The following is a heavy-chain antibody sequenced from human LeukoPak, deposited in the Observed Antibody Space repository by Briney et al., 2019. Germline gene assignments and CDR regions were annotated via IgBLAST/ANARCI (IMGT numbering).Heavy chain of an antibody. CDR2: ISGSGGST. Sequence: PGGSLRLSCAASGFTFSSYAMSWVRQPPGKGLEWVSVISGSGGSTYYADSVKGRLTISRDNSKNTLYLQMNSLRAEDTAVYYCAKEIYGDSTGGRFHHWGQGTLVTVSS. D-gene: IGHD4-17*01. J-gene: IGHJ1*01. CDR3: AKEIYGDSTGGRFHH. V-gene: IGHV3-23*01. CDR1: GFTFSSYA.